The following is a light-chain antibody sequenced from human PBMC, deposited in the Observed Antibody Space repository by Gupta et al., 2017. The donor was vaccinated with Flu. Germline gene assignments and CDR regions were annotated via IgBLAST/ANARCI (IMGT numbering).Light chain of an antibody. V-gene: IGKV1-5*03. CDR2: KAS. CDR3: QQYNSYSEYT. Sequence: DRVTITCRASQSISSWLAWYQQKPGKAPKLLIYKASSLESGVPSRFSGSGSGTEFTLTISSLQPDDFATYYCQQYNSYSEYTFGQGTKLEIK. J-gene: IGKJ2*01. CDR1: QSISSW.